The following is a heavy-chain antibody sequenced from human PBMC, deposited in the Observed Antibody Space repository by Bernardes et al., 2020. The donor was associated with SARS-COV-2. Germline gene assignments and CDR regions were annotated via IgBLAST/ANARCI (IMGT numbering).Heavy chain of an antibody. J-gene: IGHJ3*02. CDR2: IRSKANSYAT. CDR3: SKQRSSGGDI. D-gene: IGHD2-15*01. Sequence: GGSLRLSCAASGFIFSASAMHWVRQPSGKGLEWVGRIRSKANSYATAYGESVKGRFTIYRDDSKNTVYLQMNSLQTEDTAVYYCSKQRSSGGDIWGQGTMVTVSS. CDR1: GFIFSASA. V-gene: IGHV3-73*01.